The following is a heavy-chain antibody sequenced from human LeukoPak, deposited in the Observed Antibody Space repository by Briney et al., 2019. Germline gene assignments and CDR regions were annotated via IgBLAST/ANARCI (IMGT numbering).Heavy chain of an antibody. V-gene: IGHV4-59*01. CDR3: ARGYYDSSGYWYFDY. CDR2: IYYSGST. D-gene: IGHD3-22*01. J-gene: IGHJ4*02. CDR1: GGSISSYY. Sequence: SETLSLTCTVSGGSISSYYWSWIRQPPGKGLEWIGYIYYSGSTNYNPSLKSRVTISVDTSKNQFSLKLSSVTAADTAVYYCARGYYDSSGYWYFDYWGQGTPVTVSS.